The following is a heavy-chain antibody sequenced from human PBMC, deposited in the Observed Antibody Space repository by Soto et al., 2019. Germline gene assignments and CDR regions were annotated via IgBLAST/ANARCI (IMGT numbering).Heavy chain of an antibody. CDR1: GFTFSSYG. D-gene: IGHD4-17*01. J-gene: IGHJ4*02. CDR2: IWYDGSNK. Sequence: QVQLVESGGGVVQPGRSLRLSCAASGFTFSSYGMHWVRQAPGKGLEWVAVIWYDGSNKYYADSAKGRFTISRDNSKNTLYLQMNSLRAEDTAVYYCARADTYGVTGYWGQGTLVTVSS. V-gene: IGHV3-33*01. CDR3: ARADTYGVTGY.